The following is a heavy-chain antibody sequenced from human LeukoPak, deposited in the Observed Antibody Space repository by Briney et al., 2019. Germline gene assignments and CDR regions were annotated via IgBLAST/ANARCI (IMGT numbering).Heavy chain of an antibody. CDR3: AREWGLESSGYYYAY. Sequence: SVKVSCKASGYTFTGYYMHWVRQAPGQGLEWMGGITPIFGTANFAQKFQGRVSITADESTSTAFMELSSLRSEDTAVYYCAREWGLESSGYYYAYWGQGTLVTVSS. CDR1: GYTFTGYY. J-gene: IGHJ4*02. D-gene: IGHD3-22*01. CDR2: ITPIFGTA. V-gene: IGHV1-69*13.